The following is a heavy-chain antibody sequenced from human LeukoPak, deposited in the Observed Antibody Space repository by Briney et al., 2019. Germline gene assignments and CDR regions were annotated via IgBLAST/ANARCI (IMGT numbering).Heavy chain of an antibody. CDR3: AREYSSSLSFDY. CDR1: GGTFSSYA. J-gene: IGHJ4*02. Sequence: ASVKVSCKASGGTFSSYAISWVRQAPGQGLEWMGGIIPIFGTANYAQKFQGRVTITADKSTSTAYMELSSLRSEDTAVYYCAREYSSSLSFDYWGQGTLVTVSS. D-gene: IGHD6-6*01. V-gene: IGHV1-69*06. CDR2: IIPIFGTA.